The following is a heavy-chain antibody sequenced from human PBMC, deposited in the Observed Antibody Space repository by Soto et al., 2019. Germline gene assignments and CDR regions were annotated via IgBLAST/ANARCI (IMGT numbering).Heavy chain of an antibody. Sequence: ASVKVSCKASGGTFSSYAISWVRQAPGQGLEWMGGIIPNNGNTNYAQKLQGRVTMTTDKSTSTAYMELRSLRSDDTAVYYCARGRDNWFDPWGQGTLVTVSS. J-gene: IGHJ5*02. V-gene: IGHV1-18*01. CDR3: ARGRDNWFDP. CDR1: GGTFSSYA. CDR2: IIPNNGNT.